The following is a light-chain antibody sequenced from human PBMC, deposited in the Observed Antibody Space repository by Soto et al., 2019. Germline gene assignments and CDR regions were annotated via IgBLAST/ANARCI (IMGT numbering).Light chain of an antibody. CDR1: SSNIGTNH. CDR3: ASWDDTLL. V-gene: IGLV1-47*01. Sequence: QSALTQPPSASGTPGQRVTISCSGSSSNIGTNHVYWYQHLPGAAPTLLIARNNQRPSGVPDRFSASKSGTSASLTISGLRSEDEGDYYCASWDDTLLFGGGTKVTVL. CDR2: RNN. J-gene: IGLJ2*01.